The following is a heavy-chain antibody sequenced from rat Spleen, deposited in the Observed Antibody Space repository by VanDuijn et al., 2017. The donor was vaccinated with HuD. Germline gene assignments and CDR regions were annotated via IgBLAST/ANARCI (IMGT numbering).Heavy chain of an antibody. CDR3: ARENYYSANI. CDR2: ITNSGDRT. V-gene: IGHV5-31*01. CDR1: GFTFNIYW. J-gene: IGHJ2*01. D-gene: IGHD1-2*01. Sequence: EVQLVESGGGLVQPGRSLKLSCVASGFTFNIYWMTWIRQAPGKGLEWVASITNSGDRTFYPDSVRGRFTVSRDNAKSTLYLQMNSLRSEDTATYYCARENYYSANIWGQGVLVTVSS.